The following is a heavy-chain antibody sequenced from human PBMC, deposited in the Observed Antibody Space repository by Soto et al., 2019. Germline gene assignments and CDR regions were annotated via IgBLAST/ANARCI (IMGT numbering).Heavy chain of an antibody. V-gene: IGHV2-5*02. J-gene: IGHJ5*02. CDR3: APVTGDFDPCRFDP. CDR1: GFSLSTSGVG. Sequence: SGPTLVKPTQTLTLTCTFSGFSLSTSGVGVGWIRQPPGKALEWLALIYWDDDKRYSPSLKSRLTITKDTSKNQVVLTMTSMDPVDTATYYCAPVTGDFDPCRFDPWGQGPLVTVSS. D-gene: IGHD7-27*01. CDR2: IYWDDDK.